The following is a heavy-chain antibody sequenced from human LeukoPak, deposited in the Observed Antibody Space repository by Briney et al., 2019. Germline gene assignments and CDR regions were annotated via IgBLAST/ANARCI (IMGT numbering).Heavy chain of an antibody. V-gene: IGHV3-23*01. CDR2: ISGSGGST. CDR1: GFTFSSYA. CDR3: AKGTRFLEWSNQFDY. Sequence: GGSLRLSCAASGFTFSSYAMSWVRQAPGKGLEWVSAISGSGGSTYYADSVKGRFTISRDNSKNTLYLQMNSLRAEDTAVYYCAKGTRFLEWSNQFDYWGQGTLVTVSS. J-gene: IGHJ4*02. D-gene: IGHD3-3*01.